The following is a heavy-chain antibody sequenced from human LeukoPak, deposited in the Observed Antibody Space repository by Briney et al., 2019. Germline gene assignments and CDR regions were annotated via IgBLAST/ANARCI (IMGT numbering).Heavy chain of an antibody. Sequence: ASVKVSCKASGYTFTSYAMNWVRQAPGQGLEWMGWINTNTGNPTYAQGFTGRFVFSLDTSVSTAYLQISSLKAEDTAVYYCARSIEPLIRFLDHDVFDIWGQGTMVTVSS. CDR1: GYTFTSYA. J-gene: IGHJ3*02. CDR3: ARSIEPLIRFLDHDVFDI. D-gene: IGHD3-3*01. V-gene: IGHV7-4-1*02. CDR2: INTNTGNP.